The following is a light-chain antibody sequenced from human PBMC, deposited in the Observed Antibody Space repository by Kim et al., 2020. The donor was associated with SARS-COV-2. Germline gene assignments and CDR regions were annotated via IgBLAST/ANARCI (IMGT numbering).Light chain of an antibody. CDR1: LSVSTL. J-gene: IGKJ5*01. CDR2: EVS. V-gene: IGKV3-11*01. CDR3: QQRKSWPLT. Sequence: EVVLTQSPATLSLSPGERATLSCRASLSVSTLLAWYQQKPGQPPRLLMYEVSNRATATPARFSGSGSGTDFTLTISSLEPEDFAVYYCQQRKSWPLTFGQGTRLEIK.